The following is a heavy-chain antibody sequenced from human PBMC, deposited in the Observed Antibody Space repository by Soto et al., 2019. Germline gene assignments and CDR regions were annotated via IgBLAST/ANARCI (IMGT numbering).Heavy chain of an antibody. Sequence: GGSLRLSCVASGFSISNYEMNWVRQAPGKGLEWVSYISGSGSTVYYADSVKGRFTISRDNAKNSVYLQINTLRVEDTAIYYCARNTSRQWVVPLYCDLWGQGTLATVYS. CDR3: ARNTSRQWVVPLYCDL. CDR2: ISGSGSTV. D-gene: IGHD6-19*01. J-gene: IGHJ4*02. CDR1: GFSISNYE. V-gene: IGHV3-48*03.